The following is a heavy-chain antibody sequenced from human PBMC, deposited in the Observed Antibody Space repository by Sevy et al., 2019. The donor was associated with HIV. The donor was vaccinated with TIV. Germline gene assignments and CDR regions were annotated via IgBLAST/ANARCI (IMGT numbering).Heavy chain of an antibody. CDR3: AKQSLKSSVIAARGAFDY. J-gene: IGHJ4*02. CDR1: GFTFSSYA. Sequence: GGSLRLSCAASGFTFSSYAMSWVRQAPGKGLEWVSAISGSGGSTYYADSVKGRFTISRDNSKNTLYLQMNSLRAEDTAVYYCAKQSLKSSVIAARGAFDYWGQGTLVTVSS. CDR2: ISGSGGST. D-gene: IGHD6-6*01. V-gene: IGHV3-23*01.